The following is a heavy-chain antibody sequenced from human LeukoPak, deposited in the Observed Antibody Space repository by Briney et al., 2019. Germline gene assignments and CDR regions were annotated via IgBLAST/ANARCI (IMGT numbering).Heavy chain of an antibody. CDR1: GYTFTTFG. D-gene: IGHD2-15*01. J-gene: IGHJ4*02. CDR3: ARVGSDCSDGNCY. Sequence: ASVKVSCKASGYTFTTFGITWVRQAPGQGLECMGWISTYNGNTNYAQNLQGRVTMTTDTSTNTAYMELRSLTSDDTAVYYCARVGSDCSDGNCYWGQGTLVTVSS. V-gene: IGHV1-18*01. CDR2: ISTYNGNT.